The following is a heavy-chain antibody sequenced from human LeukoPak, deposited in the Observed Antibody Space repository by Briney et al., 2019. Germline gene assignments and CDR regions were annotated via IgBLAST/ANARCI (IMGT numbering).Heavy chain of an antibody. CDR3: ARVRAVAGTDVLYYFDY. CDR2: ISSDESRT. D-gene: IGHD6-19*01. J-gene: IGHJ4*02. CDR1: GFTFSSYW. Sequence: PGGSLRLSCAASGFTFSSYWMHWVRQAPGKGLVWVSRISSDESRTNYADSVKGRFTISRDNAKNTVFLHMNSLRAEDTAVYYCARVRAVAGTDVLYYFDYWGQGTLVTVSS. V-gene: IGHV3-74*01.